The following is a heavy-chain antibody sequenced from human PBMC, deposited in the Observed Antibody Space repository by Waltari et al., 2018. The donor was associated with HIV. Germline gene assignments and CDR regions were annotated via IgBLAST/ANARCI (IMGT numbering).Heavy chain of an antibody. CDR2: IYHSGST. V-gene: IGHV4-38-2*01. CDR1: GYSISSGYY. J-gene: IGHJ4*02. D-gene: IGHD3-10*01. CDR3: ARNLWFGELLFQFDY. Sequence: QVQLQESGPGLVKPSETLSLTCAVSGYSISSGYYWGWIRQPPGKGLEWIGSIYHSGSTYYTPSLKSRVTISVDTSKNQFSLKLSSVTAADTAVYYCARNLWFGELLFQFDYWGQGTLVTVSS.